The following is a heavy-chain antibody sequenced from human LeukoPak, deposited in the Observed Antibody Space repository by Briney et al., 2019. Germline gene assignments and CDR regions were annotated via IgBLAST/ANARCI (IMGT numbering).Heavy chain of an antibody. CDR2: ISGSGGST. J-gene: IGHJ4*02. CDR3: AKRTPDYYDTGGYFFDY. V-gene: IGHV3-23*01. D-gene: IGHD3-22*01. CDR1: GFTFSSYA. Sequence: QTGGSLRLSCAASGFTFSSYAMSWVRQTPGKGLEWVSAISGSGGSTYYADSVKGRFTISRDNSKNTVYLQMNSLRAEDTAVYYCAKRTPDYYDTGGYFFDYWGQGTLVTVSS.